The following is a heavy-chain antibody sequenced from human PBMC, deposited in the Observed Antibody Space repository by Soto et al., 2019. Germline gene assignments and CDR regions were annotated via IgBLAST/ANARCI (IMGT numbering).Heavy chain of an antibody. CDR2: IYYSGST. J-gene: IGHJ6*02. V-gene: IGHV4-31*03. D-gene: IGHD3-9*01. CDR1: GGSISSGGYY. CDR3: ARDYWYYDILTEGYYYYGMDV. Sequence: QVQLQESGPGLVKPSQTLSLTCTVSGGSISSGGYYWSWIRQHPGKGLEWIGYIYYSGSTYYNPSIKSRVTISVDTSKNQFSLKLSSVTAADTAVYYCARDYWYYDILTEGYYYYGMDVWGQGTTVTVSS.